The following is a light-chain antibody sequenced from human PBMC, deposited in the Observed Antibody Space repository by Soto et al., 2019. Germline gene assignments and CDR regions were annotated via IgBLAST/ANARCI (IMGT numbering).Light chain of an antibody. Sequence: QSALTQPPSASGSPGHSVTISCTGTSSDVGGYNFVSWYQQHPGKAPKLMIYDVSKRRSGVPDHFSGSKSGNTASLTVSGLQAEDEADYYCSSYAGSNNFPYVFGTGTKITDL. J-gene: IGLJ1*01. CDR3: SSYAGSNNFPYV. V-gene: IGLV2-8*01. CDR2: DVS. CDR1: SSDVGGYNF.